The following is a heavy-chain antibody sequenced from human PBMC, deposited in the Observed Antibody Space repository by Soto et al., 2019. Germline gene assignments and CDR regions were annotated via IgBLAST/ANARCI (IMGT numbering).Heavy chain of an antibody. CDR2: IIPIFGTA. D-gene: IGHD6-13*01. J-gene: IGHJ3*02. CDR1: GGTFSSYA. V-gene: IGHV1-69*13. Sequence: GASVKVSCKASGGTFSSYAISWVRQAPGQGLEWMGGIIPIFGTANYAQKFQGRVTITADESTSTAYMELSSLRSEDTAVYYCARDRTISAVPSYAFHICGQGXMVTVS. CDR3: ARDRTISAVPSYAFHI.